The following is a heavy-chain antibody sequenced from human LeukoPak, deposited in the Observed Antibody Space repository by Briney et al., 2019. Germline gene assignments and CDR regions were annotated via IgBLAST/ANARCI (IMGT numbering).Heavy chain of an antibody. Sequence: ASVKVSCKASGYTFTGYYMHWVRQAPGQGLEWMGWINPNSGGTNYAQKFQGRVTMTRDTSISTAYMELSSLRSEDTAVYYCARDGQVTMVRGVISLRAFDIWGQGTMVTVSS. J-gene: IGHJ3*02. CDR2: INPNSGGT. D-gene: IGHD3-10*01. CDR1: GYTFTGYY. CDR3: ARDGQVTMVRGVISLRAFDI. V-gene: IGHV1-2*02.